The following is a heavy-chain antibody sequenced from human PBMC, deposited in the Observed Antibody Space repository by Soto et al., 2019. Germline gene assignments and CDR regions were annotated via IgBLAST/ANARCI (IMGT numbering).Heavy chain of an antibody. CDR2: IYYSGST. V-gene: IGHV4-39*01. J-gene: IGHJ5*02. CDR1: GGSISSSSYY. CDR3: ARHGFTMVRGVIVTWFDP. D-gene: IGHD3-10*01. Sequence: PSETLSLTCTVSGGSISSSSYYWGWIRQPPGRGLEWIGSIYYSGSTYYNPSLKSRVTISVDTSKNQFSLKLSSVTAADTAVYYCARHGFTMVRGVIVTWFDPWGQGTLVTVSS.